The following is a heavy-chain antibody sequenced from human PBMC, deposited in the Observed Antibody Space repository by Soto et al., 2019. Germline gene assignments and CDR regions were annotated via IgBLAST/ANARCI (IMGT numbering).Heavy chain of an antibody. CDR3: GRESGLLEWLSPYYYYYGMDV. V-gene: IGHV1-46*01. D-gene: IGHD3-3*01. J-gene: IGHJ6*02. Sequence: SEQVSFKASRYTFPSHYMQWVRQAPGPGLEWMGITNPSGGSTSNAQKFQGRVTMTRDTSTSTVYMELSSLRSEDTAVYYCGRESGLLEWLSPYYYYYGMDVWGQGTTVTVSS. CDR1: RYTFPSHY. CDR2: TNPSGGST.